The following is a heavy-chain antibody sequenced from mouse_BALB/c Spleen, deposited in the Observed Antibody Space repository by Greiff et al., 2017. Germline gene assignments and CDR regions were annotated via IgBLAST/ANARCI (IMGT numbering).Heavy chain of an antibody. D-gene: IGHD1-1*01. V-gene: IGHV1-14*01. CDR3: ARPHGSSYWYFDV. Sequence: EVKLMESGPELVKPGASVKMSCKASGYTFTSYVMHWVKQKPGQGLEWIGYINPYNDGTKYNEKFKGKATLTSDKSSSTAYMELSSLTSEDSAVYYCARPHGSSYWYFDVWGAGTTVTVSS. J-gene: IGHJ1*01. CDR1: GYTFTSYV. CDR2: INPYNDGT.